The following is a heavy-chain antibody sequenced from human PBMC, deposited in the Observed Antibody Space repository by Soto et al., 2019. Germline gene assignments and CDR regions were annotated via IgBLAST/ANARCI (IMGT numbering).Heavy chain of an antibody. J-gene: IGHJ4*02. CDR1: GGTFSSYT. CDR2: IVPILGIA. Sequence: QVQLVQSGAEVKKPGSSVKVSCKASGGTFSSYTISWVRQAPGQGLEWMGRIVPILGIANYAQKFQGRVTNSADKSTSTAYKELSRLRSEDTAVYYCAREGEGSSGYYTTTGTFDYWGQGTLVTVSS. V-gene: IGHV1-69*08. CDR3: AREGEGSSGYYTTTGTFDY. D-gene: IGHD3-22*01.